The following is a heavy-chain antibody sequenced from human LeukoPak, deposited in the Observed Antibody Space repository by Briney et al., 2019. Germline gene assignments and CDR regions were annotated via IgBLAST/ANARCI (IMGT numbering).Heavy chain of an antibody. J-gene: IGHJ4*02. V-gene: IGHV1-18*01. Sequence: GASVKVSCKASGHTFTSYGISWVRQAPGQGLEWMGWISAYNGNANYAQKLQGRVTMTTDTSTSTAYMELRSLRSDDAAVYYRARGGITMEFDYWGQGTLVIVSS. D-gene: IGHD3-10*01. CDR2: ISAYNGNA. CDR3: ARGGITMEFDY. CDR1: GHTFTSYG.